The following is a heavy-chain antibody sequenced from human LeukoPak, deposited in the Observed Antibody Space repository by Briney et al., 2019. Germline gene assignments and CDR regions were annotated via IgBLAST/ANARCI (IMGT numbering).Heavy chain of an antibody. CDR3: ARNLYYYDSSGYYPGY. D-gene: IGHD3-22*01. CDR2: FDPEDGET. Sequence: GASVKVSCKVSGYTLTELSMHWVRQAPGNGLEWMGGFDPEDGETIYAPKFQGRVTMTEDTSTDTAYMELSSLRSEDTAVYCCARNLYYYDSSGYYPGYWGQGTLVTVSS. J-gene: IGHJ4*02. V-gene: IGHV1-24*01. CDR1: GYTLTELS.